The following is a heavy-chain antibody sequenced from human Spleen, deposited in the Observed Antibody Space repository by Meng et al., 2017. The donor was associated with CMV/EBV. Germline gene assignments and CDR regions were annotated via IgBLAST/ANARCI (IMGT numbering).Heavy chain of an antibody. CDR2: IYYSGTT. CDR1: GGSISSHY. Sequence: GSLRLSCTVSGGSISSHYWSWIRQPPGKGLEWIGYIYYSGTTKYNPSLESRVTISVDTSKNQFSLKLMSVTAADTAVYYCARDFTTYNWFDPWGQGTLVTVSS. D-gene: IGHD3-22*01. V-gene: IGHV4-59*11. J-gene: IGHJ5*02. CDR3: ARDFTTYNWFDP.